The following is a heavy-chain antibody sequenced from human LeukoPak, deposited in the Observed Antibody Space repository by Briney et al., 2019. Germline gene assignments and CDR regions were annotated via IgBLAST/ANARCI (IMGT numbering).Heavy chain of an antibody. Sequence: GGSLRLSCAAFGFTFSSYAMSWVRQAPGKGLEWVSGTSGSGGSTYYADSVKGRFTISRDNAKNSLYLQMNSLRAEDTAVYYCARVLPYDYINRFDRWGQGTLVTVSS. J-gene: IGHJ5*02. CDR1: GFTFSSYA. D-gene: IGHD4-11*01. CDR3: ARVLPYDYINRFDR. V-gene: IGHV3-23*01. CDR2: TSGSGGST.